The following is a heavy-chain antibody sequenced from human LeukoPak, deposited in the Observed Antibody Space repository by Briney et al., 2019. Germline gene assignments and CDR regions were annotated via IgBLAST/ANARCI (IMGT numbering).Heavy chain of an antibody. CDR3: AVATYSSSWYYWYFDL. Sequence: SLRLSCAASGFTFDDYAMHWVRQAPGKGLEWVSGISWNSGSIGYADSVKGRFTISRDNAKNSLYLQMNSLRAEDTALYYCAVATYSSSWYYWYFDLWGRGTLVTVSS. V-gene: IGHV3-9*01. CDR2: ISWNSGSI. CDR1: GFTFDDYA. J-gene: IGHJ2*01. D-gene: IGHD6-13*01.